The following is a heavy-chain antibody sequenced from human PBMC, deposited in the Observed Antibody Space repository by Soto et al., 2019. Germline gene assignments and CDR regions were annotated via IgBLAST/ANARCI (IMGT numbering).Heavy chain of an antibody. CDR3: AKNGCGGECYSSVAGNWFDP. CDR1: GFTFSGNV. CDR2: ISGSGGST. D-gene: IGHD2-21*01. V-gene: IGHV3-23*01. Sequence: EVQLLESGGGLVQPGGSLRLSCVASGFTFSGNVMSWVRQAPGKGLEWISIISGSGGSTYYADSVKGRFTISRDNSNNTLYLQMHSLTAADTAVYYCAKNGCGGECYSSVAGNWFDPWGQGTLVTVSS. J-gene: IGHJ5*02.